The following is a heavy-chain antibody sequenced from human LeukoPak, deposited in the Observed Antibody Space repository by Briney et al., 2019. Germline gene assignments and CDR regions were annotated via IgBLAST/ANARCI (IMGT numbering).Heavy chain of an antibody. CDR2: INPNSGGT. CDR3: ARVGRYCSSTSCRRRAWFDP. J-gene: IGHJ5*02. CDR1: GYTFTGYY. Sequence: ASVKVSCKASGYTFTGYYMHWVRQAPGQGLEWMGWINPNSGGTNYAQKFQGRVTITRNTSISTAYMELSSLRSEDTAVYYCARVGRYCSSTSCRRRAWFDPWGQGTLVTVSS. V-gene: IGHV1-2*02. D-gene: IGHD2-2*01.